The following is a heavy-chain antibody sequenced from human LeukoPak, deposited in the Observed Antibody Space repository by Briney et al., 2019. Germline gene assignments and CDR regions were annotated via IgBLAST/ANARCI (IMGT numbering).Heavy chain of an antibody. CDR3: AKPLMYYYDSSGYYFPFDS. CDR2: ISGSGGDT. V-gene: IGHV3-23*01. D-gene: IGHD3-22*01. CDR1: GFAFSFYA. Sequence: GGSLRLSCAASGFAFSFYAMSWLRQPPGKGLEWVSTISGSGGDTYYADSVKGRFTISRDNSKNTLYLQMNSLRAEDTAVYYCAKPLMYYYDSSGYYFPFDSWGQGTLVTVSS. J-gene: IGHJ4*02.